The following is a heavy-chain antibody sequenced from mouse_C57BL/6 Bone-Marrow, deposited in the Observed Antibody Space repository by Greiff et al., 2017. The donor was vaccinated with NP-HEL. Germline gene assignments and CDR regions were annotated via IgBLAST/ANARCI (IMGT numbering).Heavy chain of an antibody. CDR1: GYTFTNYW. CDR3: ARWVYYDYYWYFDV. Sequence: QVQLKESGAELVRPGTSVKMSCKASGYTFTNYWIGWAKQRPGHGLEWIGDIYPGGGYTNYNEKFKGKATLTADKSSSTAYMQFSSLTSEDSAIYYCARWVYYDYYWYFDVWGTGTTVTVSS. D-gene: IGHD2-4*01. J-gene: IGHJ1*03. V-gene: IGHV1-63*01. CDR2: IYPGGGYT.